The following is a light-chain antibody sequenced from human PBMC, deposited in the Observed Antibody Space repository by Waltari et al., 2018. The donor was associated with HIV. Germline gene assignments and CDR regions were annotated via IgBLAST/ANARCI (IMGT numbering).Light chain of an antibody. J-gene: IGLJ1*01. CDR3: SSYTSSSTYV. V-gene: IGLV2-14*01. CDR1: SSDVGGYTY. Sequence: QSALTQPASVSGSPGQSITISCPGTSSDVGGYTYVSWYQQHPGKAPKRMIYEVSNRPSGVSNRFSGSKSGNTASLTISGLQAEDEADYYCSSYTSSSTYVFGTGTKVTVL. CDR2: EVS.